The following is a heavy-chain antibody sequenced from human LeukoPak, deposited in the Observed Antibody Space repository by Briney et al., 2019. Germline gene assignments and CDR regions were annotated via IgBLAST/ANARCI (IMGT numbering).Heavy chain of an antibody. CDR3: ATDRGAHSYGFYY. J-gene: IGHJ4*02. V-gene: IGHV1-8*01. CDR1: GYSFTSYD. CDR2: MNPNSGNT. Sequence: GASVKVSCKASGYSFTSYDINWVRQAAGQGLKWMGWMNPNSGNTGYGQKFQGRVTMTEDTSTDTAYMELSSLRSEDTAVYYCATDRGAHSYGFYYWGQGTLVTVSS. D-gene: IGHD5-18*01.